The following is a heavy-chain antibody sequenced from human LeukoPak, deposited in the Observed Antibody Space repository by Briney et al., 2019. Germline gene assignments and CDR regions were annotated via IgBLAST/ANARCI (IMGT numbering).Heavy chain of an antibody. CDR3: ARLGTGYSPSWYFDL. Sequence: HTGGSLRLSCAVSGFSLSSYWMSWVRQAPGKGLEWVANIKQDGSEKYCLDSVNGRFFISRDNVNNLLYLQMNSLRAEDTALYHCARLGTGYSPSWYFDLWGRGTLVTVSS. CDR2: IKQDGSEK. CDR1: GFSLSSYW. V-gene: IGHV3-7*03. D-gene: IGHD3/OR15-3a*01. J-gene: IGHJ2*01.